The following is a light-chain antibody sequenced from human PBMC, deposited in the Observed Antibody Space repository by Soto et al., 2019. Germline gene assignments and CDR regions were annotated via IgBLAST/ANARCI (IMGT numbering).Light chain of an antibody. CDR3: QEVNSYPFT. CDR2: TAS. CDR1: QGISSY. J-gene: IGKJ3*01. V-gene: IGKV1-9*01. Sequence: DIQLTQSPSFLSASAGDRVTITCRASQGISSYLAWYQQKPGKAPNLLIYTASTLQSGVPSRFSGSGSGTEFNLTISSLQPEAHATYYCQEVNSYPFTFGPGTKVDLK.